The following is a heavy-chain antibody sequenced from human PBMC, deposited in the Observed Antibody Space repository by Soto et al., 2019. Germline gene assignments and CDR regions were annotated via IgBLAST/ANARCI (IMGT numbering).Heavy chain of an antibody. CDR1: GYTFTSYD. V-gene: IGHV1-8*01. CDR3: ARGKTILYYGSGSYIHDY. Sequence: ASVKVSCKASGYTFTSYDINWVRQATGQGLEWMGWMNPNSGNTGYAQKFKGRVTMTRNTSISTAYMELSSLRSEDTAVYYCARGKTILYYGSGSYIHDYWGQGTLVTVSS. J-gene: IGHJ4*02. CDR2: MNPNSGNT. D-gene: IGHD3-10*01.